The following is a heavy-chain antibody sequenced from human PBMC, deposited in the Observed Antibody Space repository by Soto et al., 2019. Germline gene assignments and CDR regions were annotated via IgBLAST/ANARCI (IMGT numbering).Heavy chain of an antibody. CDR1: GGTFSTYA. J-gene: IGHJ4*02. Sequence: QVQLVQSGAEVKKPGSSVKVSCKAFGGTFSTYAVSWVRQAPGQGLEWVGGIIPSTGSTNHAQTSQGRVTITADESTRTVYMELTSLRSDDTAVYYCARGGSSSDYWGQGTLVTVSS. D-gene: IGHD6-13*01. CDR3: ARGGSSSDY. V-gene: IGHV1-69*12. CDR2: IIPSTGST.